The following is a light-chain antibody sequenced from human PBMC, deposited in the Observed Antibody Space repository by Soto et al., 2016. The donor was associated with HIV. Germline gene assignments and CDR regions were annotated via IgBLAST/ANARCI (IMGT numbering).Light chain of an antibody. CDR2: DDS. CDR1: NIGSQS. V-gene: IGLV3-21*03. CDR3: QVWDSSSDHYV. J-gene: IGLJ1*01. Sequence: SYVLTQPPSVSVAPGKTAIITCGGDNIGSQSVHWYQQKPGQAPVLVVYDDSDRPSGIPERFSGSDSGNTATLTISRVEAGDEADYYCQVWDSSSDHYVFGTGTRVTVL.